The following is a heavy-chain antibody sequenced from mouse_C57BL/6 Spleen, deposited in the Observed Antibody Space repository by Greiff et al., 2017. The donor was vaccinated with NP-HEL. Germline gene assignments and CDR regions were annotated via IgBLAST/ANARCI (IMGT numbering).Heavy chain of an antibody. CDR3: ARGLRDAMDY. D-gene: IGHD1-1*01. V-gene: IGHV5-4*03. Sequence: EVMLVESGGGLVKPGGSLKLSCAASGFTFSSYAMSWVRQTPEKRLEWVATISDGGSYTYYPDNVKGRFTISRDNAKNNLYLQMSHLKSEDTAMYYCARGLRDAMDYWGQGTSVTVSS. J-gene: IGHJ4*01. CDR1: GFTFSSYA. CDR2: ISDGGSYT.